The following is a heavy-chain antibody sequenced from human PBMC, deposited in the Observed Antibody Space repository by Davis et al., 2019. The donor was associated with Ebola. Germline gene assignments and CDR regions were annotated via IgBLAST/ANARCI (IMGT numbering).Heavy chain of an antibody. CDR2: INPHNGNT. CDR3: ARAQFPTTSDH. Sequence: AASVKVSCKASGYTFTSYGITWVRQAPGQGLEWMGWINPHNGNTNYAQNVQGRVTTTTDTSTSTAYMEVGSLRSDDTAVYYCARAQFPTTSDHWGQGTLVTVSS. D-gene: IGHD1-1*01. J-gene: IGHJ4*02. CDR1: GYTFTSYG. V-gene: IGHV1-18*04.